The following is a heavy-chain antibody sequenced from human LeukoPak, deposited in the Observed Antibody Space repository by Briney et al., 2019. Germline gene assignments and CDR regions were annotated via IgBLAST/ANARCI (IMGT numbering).Heavy chain of an antibody. J-gene: IGHJ4*02. V-gene: IGHV1-18*01. Sequence: ASVKVSCKASGYTFTSYGISWVRQAPGQGLEWMGWISAYNGNTNYAQKLQGRVTMTTDTSTSTAYMELRSLRSDDTAVYYCARVYSSGWSPGDYFDYWGRGTLVTVSS. CDR3: ARVYSSGWSPGDYFDY. CDR1: GYTFTSYG. CDR2: ISAYNGNT. D-gene: IGHD6-19*01.